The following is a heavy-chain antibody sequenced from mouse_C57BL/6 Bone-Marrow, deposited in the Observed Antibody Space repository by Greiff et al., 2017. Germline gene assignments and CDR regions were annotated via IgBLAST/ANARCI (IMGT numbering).Heavy chain of an antibody. J-gene: IGHJ1*03. D-gene: IGHD1-1*01. CDR2: IYPGNSDT. CDR3: FITTVVSVYWYVDV. CDR1: GYTFTSYW. Sequence: EVQVVESGTVLARPGASVKMSCKTSGYTFTSYWMHWVKQRPGQGLEWIGAIYPGNSDTSYNQKFKGKAKLTAVTSASTAYMELSSLTNEDSAVYYCFITTVVSVYWYVDVWGTGTTVTVSS. V-gene: IGHV1-5*01.